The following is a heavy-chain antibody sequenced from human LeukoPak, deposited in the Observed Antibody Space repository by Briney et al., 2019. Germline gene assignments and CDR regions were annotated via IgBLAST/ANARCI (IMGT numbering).Heavy chain of an antibody. CDR3: ARDLPNWYFDL. CDR1: GGSISSGDYY. CDR2: IYYSGST. J-gene: IGHJ2*01. Sequence: PSETLSLTCTVSGGSISSGDYYWSWIRQPPGKGLERIGYIYYSGSTYYNPSLKSRVTISVDTSKNQFSLKLSSVTAADTAVYYCARDLPNWYFDLWGRGTLVTVSS. V-gene: IGHV4-30-4*01.